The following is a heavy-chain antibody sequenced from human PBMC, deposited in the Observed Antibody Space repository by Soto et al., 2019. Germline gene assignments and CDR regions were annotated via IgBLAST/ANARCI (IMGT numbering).Heavy chain of an antibody. Sequence: GESLKISCKGSGYSFTSYKIGWVRQMPGKGLEWMGIIYPGDSDTRYRPSFQGQVTISADKSTSTAYLQWSSLKASDTAMYYCARHATYYAILSGYYFDYWGQGTLVTVSS. D-gene: IGHD3-9*01. CDR3: ARHATYYAILSGYYFDY. CDR1: GYSFTSYK. V-gene: IGHV5-51*01. J-gene: IGHJ4*02. CDR2: IYPGDSDT.